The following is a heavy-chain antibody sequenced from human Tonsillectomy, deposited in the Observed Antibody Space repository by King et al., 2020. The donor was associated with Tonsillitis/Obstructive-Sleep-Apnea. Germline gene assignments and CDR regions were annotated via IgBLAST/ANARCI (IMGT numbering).Heavy chain of an antibody. Sequence: QLQESGPGLVKPSETLSLTFTVSGGSLSSSSYYLGWVRQPPGKGLEWIVRIYYSGSTYYNPSLKSRVTISVDTSKNQFSLKLSSVTAADPAVYYCARLSRYGSGGSCYSDAFDIWGQGTMVTVSS. CDR2: IYYSGST. CDR3: ARLSRYGSGGSCYSDAFDI. V-gene: IGHV4-39*01. CDR1: GGSLSSSSYY. D-gene: IGHD2-15*01. J-gene: IGHJ3*02.